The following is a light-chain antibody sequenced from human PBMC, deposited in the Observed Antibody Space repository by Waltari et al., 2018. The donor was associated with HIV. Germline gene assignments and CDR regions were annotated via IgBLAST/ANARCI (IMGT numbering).Light chain of an antibody. CDR2: KDS. CDR1: ALPKQY. V-gene: IGLV3-25*03. Sequence: SYELTQPPSVAVPPGQTARITCTGDALPKQYAYRYQQKPGQAPVLVIYKDSERPSGIPERFSGSSSGTTVTLTISGVQAEDEADYYCQSADSSGTLYVFGTGTKVTVL. CDR3: QSADSSGTLYV. J-gene: IGLJ1*01.